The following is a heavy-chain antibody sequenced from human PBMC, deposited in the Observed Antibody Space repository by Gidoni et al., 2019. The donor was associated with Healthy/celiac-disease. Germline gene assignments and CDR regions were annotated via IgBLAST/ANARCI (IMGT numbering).Heavy chain of an antibody. D-gene: IGHD3-22*01. CDR1: GGSISSSSYY. CDR3: ARYNYYDSSGYVSYAFDI. J-gene: IGHJ3*02. CDR2: IYYSGST. Sequence: QLQLQESGPGLVKPSETLSLTCTVSGGSISSSSYYWGWIRQPPGKGLEWIGSIYYSGSTYYNPSLKSRVTISVDTSKNQFSLKLSSVTAADTAVYYCARYNYYDSSGYVSYAFDIWGQGTMVTVSS. V-gene: IGHV4-39*01.